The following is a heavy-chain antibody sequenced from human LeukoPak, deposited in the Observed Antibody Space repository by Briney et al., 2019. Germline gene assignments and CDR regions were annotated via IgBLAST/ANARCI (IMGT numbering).Heavy chain of an antibody. D-gene: IGHD5-24*01. J-gene: IGHJ4*02. Sequence: SQTLSLTCTVSGGSISSGGYYWSWIRQPPGKGLEWIGYIYHSGSTNYNPSLKSRVTLSVDTSKNQFSLKLSSVTAADTAVYYCARFTRDGYNAYFDYWGQGTLVTVSS. CDR2: IYHSGST. V-gene: IGHV4-30-2*01. CDR3: ARFTRDGYNAYFDY. CDR1: GGSISSGGYY.